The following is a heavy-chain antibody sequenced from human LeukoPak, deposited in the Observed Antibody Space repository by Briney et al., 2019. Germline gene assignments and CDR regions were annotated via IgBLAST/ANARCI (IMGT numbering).Heavy chain of an antibody. CDR3: ARNSVPAAYFDY. V-gene: IGHV4-34*01. CDR1: GGSISSYY. D-gene: IGHD2-2*01. CDR2: INHSGST. Sequence: SETLSLTCGVYGGSISSYYWNWIRQPPGKGLERIGEINHSGSTNYNPSLKSRVTLSVDTSRNQFSLKLSSVTAADTAVYYCARNSVPAAYFDYWGQGTLVTVSS. J-gene: IGHJ4*02.